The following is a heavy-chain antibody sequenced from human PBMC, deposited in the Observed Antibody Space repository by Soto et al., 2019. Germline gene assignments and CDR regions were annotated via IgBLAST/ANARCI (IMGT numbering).Heavy chain of an antibody. CDR1: GFTFSDYY. V-gene: IGHV3-11*01. CDR3: ARDREPSVYHGMSV. Sequence: QVHLVESGGGLVKPGGSLRLSCAASGFTFSDYYMAWIRQAPGKGLEWVSYISNSGSTTYADSVKGRFTISRDNTNNSLYLQMNSLRAEDTAAYYCARDREPSVYHGMSVWGQGTTVIVSS. CDR2: ISNSGSTT. J-gene: IGHJ6*02. D-gene: IGHD1-1*01.